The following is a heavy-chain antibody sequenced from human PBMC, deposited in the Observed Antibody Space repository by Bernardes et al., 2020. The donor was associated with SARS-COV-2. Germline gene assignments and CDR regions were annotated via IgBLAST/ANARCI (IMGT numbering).Heavy chain of an antibody. D-gene: IGHD5-18*01. V-gene: IGHV3-48*03. CDR3: ARNSYGDLFDS. J-gene: IGHJ4*02. Sequence: GGSLRLSCVGSGFTFSGYEMNWVRQAPGKGLEWLSSISSSGTTIYYADSVKGRLAISRDNAKNSLYLQMNSLGAADTAVSFCARNSYGDLFDSWGQGTLVTVSS. CDR1: GFTFSGYE. CDR2: ISSSGTTI.